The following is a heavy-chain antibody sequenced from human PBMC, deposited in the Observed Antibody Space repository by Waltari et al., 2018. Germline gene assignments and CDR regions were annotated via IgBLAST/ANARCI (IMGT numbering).Heavy chain of an antibody. V-gene: IGHV4-4*07. CDR1: GGSISSYY. Sequence: QVQLQESGPGLVKPSETLSLTCTVSGGSISSYYWSWIRQPAGKGLEWIGRIYTSGSTNNNPSLKSRVTMSVDTSKNQFSLKLSSVTAADTAVYYCARGYYYGSGSYYTPFDYWGQGTLVTVSS. CDR3: ARGYYYGSGSYYTPFDY. CDR2: IYTSGST. D-gene: IGHD3-10*01. J-gene: IGHJ4*02.